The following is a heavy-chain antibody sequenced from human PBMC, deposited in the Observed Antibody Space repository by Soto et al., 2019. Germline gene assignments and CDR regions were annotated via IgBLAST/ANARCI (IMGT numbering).Heavy chain of an antibody. V-gene: IGHV4-30-2*01. CDR3: ARAVFCTDGFCFPNWLDP. CDR1: GDSINNDGHS. D-gene: IGHD2-8*01. CDR2: IYQTGTT. J-gene: IGHJ5*02. Sequence: SETLSLTCTVSGDSINNDGHSWSWIRQPPGEALEWIGYIYQTGTTQYNPSLSSRVSISADRSKNQFSLHLTSVTAADTAVYYCARAVFCTDGFCFPNWLDPWGQGILVTVSS.